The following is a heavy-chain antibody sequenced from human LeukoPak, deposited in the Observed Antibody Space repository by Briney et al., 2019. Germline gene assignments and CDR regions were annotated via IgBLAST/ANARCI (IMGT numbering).Heavy chain of an antibody. D-gene: IGHD3-3*01. Sequence: SVKVSCKASGCTFSSYTISCVRQAPGQGLERMGRIIAILGIVNYAKKFQGRGAITADKSTSTAYMELSSLRSEDTAVYYCARDPPAYYDFWSGYRRSPDAFDIWGQGTMVTVSS. CDR1: GCTFSSYT. J-gene: IGHJ3*02. V-gene: IGHV1-69*04. CDR2: IIAILGIV. CDR3: ARDPPAYYDFWSGYRRSPDAFDI.